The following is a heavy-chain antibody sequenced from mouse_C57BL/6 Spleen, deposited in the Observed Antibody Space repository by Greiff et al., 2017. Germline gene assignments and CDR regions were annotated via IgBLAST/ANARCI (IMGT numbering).Heavy chain of an antibody. CDR1: GFTFSSSA. CDR2: ISSGGDYI. Sequence: EVQRVESGEGLVKPGGSLKLSCAASGFTFSSSAMSWVRQTPEKRLEWVAYISSGGDYIYYAVTVKGRFTISRDNARNTLYLQMSSLKSEDTAMYYCTRVTTVVAYYFDYWGQGTTLTVSS. CDR3: TRVTTVVAYYFDY. D-gene: IGHD1-1*01. J-gene: IGHJ2*01. V-gene: IGHV5-9-1*02.